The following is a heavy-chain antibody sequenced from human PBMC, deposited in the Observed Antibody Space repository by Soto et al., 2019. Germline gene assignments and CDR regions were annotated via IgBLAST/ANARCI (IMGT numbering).Heavy chain of an antibody. CDR1: GFTFSSYA. J-gene: IGHJ4*02. CDR2: ISYDGSNK. D-gene: IGHD2-21*02. Sequence: GGSMRLSCAASGFTFSSYAMHWVRQAPGKGLEWVAVISYDGSNKYYADSVKGRFTISRDNSKNTLYLQMNSLRAEDTAVYYCATLIVAYCGGDCYSRSHIWGQGTLVTVSS. V-gene: IGHV3-30-3*01. CDR3: ATLIVAYCGGDCYSRSHI.